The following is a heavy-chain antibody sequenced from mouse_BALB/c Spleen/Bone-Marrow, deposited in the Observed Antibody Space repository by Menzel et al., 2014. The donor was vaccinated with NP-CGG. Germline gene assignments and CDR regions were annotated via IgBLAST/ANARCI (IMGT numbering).Heavy chain of an antibody. CDR2: INPYNDGT. CDR1: GYTFTSYV. V-gene: IGHV1-14*01. J-gene: IGHJ2*01. CDR3: ARNFYFDY. Sequence: EVQLQQSGPELVKPGASVKMSCKASGYTFTSYVMHWVKQKPGQGLEWIGYINPYNDGTKYNKKFKGKATLTSDKSSSTAYMELSSLTSEDSAVYYCARNFYFDYWGQGTTLTVSS.